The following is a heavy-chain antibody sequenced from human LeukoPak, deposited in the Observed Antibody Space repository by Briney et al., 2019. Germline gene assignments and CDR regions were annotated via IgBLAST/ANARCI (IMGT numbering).Heavy chain of an antibody. V-gene: IGHV4-31*03. J-gene: IGHJ3*02. CDR1: GGSISSGGYY. CDR2: IYYSGST. D-gene: IGHD2/OR15-2a*01. CDR3: ARDEPFRRWAFDI. Sequence: PSQTLSLTCTVSGGSISSGGYYWSWIRQHPGTGLEWIGYIYYSGSTYYNPSLKSRVTISVDTSKNQFSLKLSSVTAPDTAVYYCARDEPFRRWAFDIWGQGTMVTVSS.